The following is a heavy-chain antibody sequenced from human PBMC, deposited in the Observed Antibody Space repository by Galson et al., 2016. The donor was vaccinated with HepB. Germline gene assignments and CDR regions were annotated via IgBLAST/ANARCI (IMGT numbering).Heavy chain of an antibody. J-gene: IGHJ3*01. D-gene: IGHD3-22*01. V-gene: IGHV3-33*08. CDR2: VWYYGSNE. Sequence: SLRLSCAASGFTFSSYTISWVRQAPGKGLEWVAYVWYYGSNEHYAVSVKGRFTISRDNSRHTVYLQMNSLRAEDTAVYYCARGPGSGYHLGAYDLWGQGTTVTVSS. CDR3: ARGPGSGYHLGAYDL. CDR1: GFTFSSYT.